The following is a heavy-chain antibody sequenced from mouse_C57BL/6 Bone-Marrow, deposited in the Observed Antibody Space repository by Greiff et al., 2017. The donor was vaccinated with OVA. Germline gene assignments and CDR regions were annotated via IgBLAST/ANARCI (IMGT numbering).Heavy chain of an antibody. Sequence: QVQLQQSGAELARPGASVKLSCKASGYTFTSYCISWVKQRTGQGLEWIGEIYPRSGNTYYNEKFKGKATLTADTSSSTAYMELRSLTSEDSAVYFCARSGGLTFFAYWGQGTLVTVSA. CDR1: GYTFTSYC. J-gene: IGHJ3*01. D-gene: IGHD2-4*01. CDR3: ARSGGLTFFAY. V-gene: IGHV1-81*01. CDR2: IYPRSGNT.